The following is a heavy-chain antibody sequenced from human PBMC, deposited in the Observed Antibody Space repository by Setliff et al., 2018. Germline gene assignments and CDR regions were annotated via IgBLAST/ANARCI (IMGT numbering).Heavy chain of an antibody. CDR1: GFTFSSYW. CDR3: ARMSGFLYMDV. D-gene: IGHD3-3*01. Sequence: ASLRLSCAASGFTFSSYWMHWVRQAPGKGLVWVSRINSDGSSTSYADSVKGRFTISRDNAKNSLFLQMNNLRAEDTALYYWARMSGFLYMDVWGKGTTVTVSS. V-gene: IGHV3-74*01. J-gene: IGHJ6*03. CDR2: INSDGSST.